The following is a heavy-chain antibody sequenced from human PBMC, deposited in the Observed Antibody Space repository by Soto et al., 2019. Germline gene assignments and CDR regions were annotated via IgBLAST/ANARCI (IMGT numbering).Heavy chain of an antibody. V-gene: IGHV1-69*13. CDR1: GYIFSTYA. CDR2: IIPLFVTP. CDR3: ARDRDDYGSGNYYNRIDF. Sequence: SLKVSCNSSGYIFSTYAISCLRHTPGQGLEWMGGIIPLFVTPNYAQRFQGRVTITADESTSTAYMELSRLRSEDTAVYYCARDRDDYGSGNYYNRIDFWGQGTLVTVSS. J-gene: IGHJ4*02. D-gene: IGHD3-10*01.